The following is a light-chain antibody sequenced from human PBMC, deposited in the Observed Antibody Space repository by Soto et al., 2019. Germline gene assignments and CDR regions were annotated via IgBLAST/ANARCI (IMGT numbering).Light chain of an antibody. J-gene: IGKJ2*03. V-gene: IGKV4-1*01. Sequence: DTVMTQSPDSLAVSLGERATINCKSSQSVLYSSNNMNYLSWYQQKPGQPPKLLIYWASTRESGVPDRFSGSGSGTDFTLTISSVQAEDVAVYYCLQHYNTPPYSVGQGTKLEIK. CDR2: WAS. CDR3: LQHYNTPPYS. CDR1: QSVLYSSNNMNY.